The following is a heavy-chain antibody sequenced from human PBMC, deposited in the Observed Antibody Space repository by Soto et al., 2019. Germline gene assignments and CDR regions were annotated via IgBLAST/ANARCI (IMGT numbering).Heavy chain of an antibody. Sequence: ASVKVSCKASGYTFTGSYIQWVRQAPGQGLEWMGMINPSDGDTKYAQSFQGRVTMTRDTSTSTVYMELNSVRSEDTAMYYCARSPYDYETLTGGYYYYMDVWGKGTTVTVSS. CDR1: GYTFTGSY. CDR2: INPSDGDT. CDR3: ARSPYDYETLTGGYYYYMDV. V-gene: IGHV1-46*03. J-gene: IGHJ6*03. D-gene: IGHD3-9*01.